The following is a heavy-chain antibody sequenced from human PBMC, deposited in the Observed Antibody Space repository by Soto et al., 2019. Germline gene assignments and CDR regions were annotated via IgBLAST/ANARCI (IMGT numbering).Heavy chain of an antibody. V-gene: IGHV3-15*01. CDR3: MAAATT. J-gene: IGHJ4*02. CDR2: IKSISSGATT. D-gene: IGHD1-1*01. CDR1: GFSFTNAW. Sequence: EVQLVESGGGLVKPGGSLRLSCAAFGFSFTNAWMTWVRQAPGKGLEWVGRIKSISSGATTDYAAPVKGRFSISRDDSKNTVYLQMNSLKPDDTAVYYCMAAATTWGQGTLVTVSS.